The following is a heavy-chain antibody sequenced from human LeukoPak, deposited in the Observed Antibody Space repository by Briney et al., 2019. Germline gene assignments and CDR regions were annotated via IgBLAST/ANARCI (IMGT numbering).Heavy chain of an antibody. Sequence: GGSLRLSCAASGFIFDHYGMYWVRQAPGKGLEWVSFIDTSSTTMYYTDSVKGRFTISRDNAKNSLYLQMNSLKVEDTAIYYCARDNWVDCWGQGTLVTVSS. CDR2: IDTSSTTM. V-gene: IGHV3-48*04. J-gene: IGHJ5*01. CDR1: GFIFDHYG. CDR3: ARDNWVDC.